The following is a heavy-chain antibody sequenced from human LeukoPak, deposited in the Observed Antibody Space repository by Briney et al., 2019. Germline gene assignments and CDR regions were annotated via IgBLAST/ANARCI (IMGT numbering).Heavy chain of an antibody. CDR1: GGSFSGYY. Sequence: PSETLSLTCAVSGGSFSGYYWSWIRQPPGKGLEWIGYIYYSGSTNYNPSLKSRVTISVDTSKNQFSLKLSSVTAADTAVYYCARQTYYDFWSGYTQPFDIWGQGTMVTVSS. J-gene: IGHJ3*02. CDR3: ARQTYYDFWSGYTQPFDI. V-gene: IGHV4-59*01. D-gene: IGHD3-3*01. CDR2: IYYSGST.